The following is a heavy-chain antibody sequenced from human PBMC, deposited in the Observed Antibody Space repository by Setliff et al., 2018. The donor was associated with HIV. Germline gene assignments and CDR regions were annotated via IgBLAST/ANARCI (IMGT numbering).Heavy chain of an antibody. CDR3: ASYDSSGPH. V-gene: IGHV1-3*04. CDR1: GYSFTNYA. D-gene: IGHD3-22*01. Sequence: WASVKVSCKASGYSFTNYAMHWVRQAPGQRLEWMGWINTGNGNTKYSQKFQGRVTFTGDTSASTAYMEVSSLRSEDTAVYYCASYDSSGPHWGQGTLVTVSS. CDR2: INTGNGNT. J-gene: IGHJ4*02.